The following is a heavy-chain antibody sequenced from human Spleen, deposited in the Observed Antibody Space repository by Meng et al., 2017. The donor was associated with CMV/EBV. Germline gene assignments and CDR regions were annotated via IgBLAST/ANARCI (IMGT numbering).Heavy chain of an antibody. CDR2: ISSSSSYI. Sequence: ASGFTCSSYSMNWVRQAPGKGLEWVSSISSSSSYIYYADSVKGRFTISRDNAKNSLYLQMNSLRAEDTAVYYCAREGFEGNWYFDLWGRGTLVTVSS. J-gene: IGHJ2*01. D-gene: IGHD3-9*01. CDR1: GFTCSSYS. CDR3: AREGFEGNWYFDL. V-gene: IGHV3-21*01.